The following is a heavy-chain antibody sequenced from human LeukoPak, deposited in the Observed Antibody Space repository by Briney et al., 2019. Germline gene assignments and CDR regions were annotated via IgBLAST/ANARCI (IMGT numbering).Heavy chain of an antibody. Sequence: GGSLRLSFAASGFTFSIYAMSWVRQTPGKGLEWVSSITSRDGTTYYADSVKGRFTISRDNSENTLYLQMNSLRAEDSALYYCARDRPNYYGSDGHYYRRDGDYWGQGTLVTVSS. D-gene: IGHD3-22*01. CDR1: GFTFSIYA. J-gene: IGHJ4*02. CDR3: ARDRPNYYGSDGHYYRRDGDY. V-gene: IGHV3-23*01. CDR2: ITSRDGTT.